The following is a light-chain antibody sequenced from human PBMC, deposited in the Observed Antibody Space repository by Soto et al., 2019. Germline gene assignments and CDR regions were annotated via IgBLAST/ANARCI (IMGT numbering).Light chain of an antibody. V-gene: IGKV1-39*01. J-gene: IGKJ5*01. CDR3: QQSFSTPT. Sequence: DIQMTLSPSSLSTSIGDRVTITCRASQRINIYLNWYRQQPGTAPELLIYSASNLQSGVPSRFSGSGAGTDFTLTISGLQSEDFATYYCQQSFSTPTFGQGTRLEIK. CDR2: SAS. CDR1: QRINIY.